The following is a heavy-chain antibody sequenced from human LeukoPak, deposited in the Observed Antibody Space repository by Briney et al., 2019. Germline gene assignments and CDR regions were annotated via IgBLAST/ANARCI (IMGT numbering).Heavy chain of an antibody. Sequence: GESLKISCKGSGYTFNRYWIGWVRQMPGKGLEWMGIIYPDDCGIRSSPSFQGEVSIAADKAVRTAYLQWSSLKASETAMYYCARLGQQLNRDYDGMDRWGQGTTVTVSS. CDR3: ARLGQQLNRDYDGMDR. D-gene: IGHD6-13*01. CDR1: GYTFNRYW. CDR2: IYPDDCGI. V-gene: IGHV5-51*01. J-gene: IGHJ6*02.